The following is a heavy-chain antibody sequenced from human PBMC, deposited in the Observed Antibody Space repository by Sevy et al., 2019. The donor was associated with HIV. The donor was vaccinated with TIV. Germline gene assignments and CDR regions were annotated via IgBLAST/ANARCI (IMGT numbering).Heavy chain of an antibody. CDR1: GYTLTELS. D-gene: IGHD2-8*01. CDR3: QPVLSTFDV. J-gene: IGHJ3*01. Sequence: ASVKVSCKISGYTLTELSMHWVRQAPGKGLEWMGGFDPEDGETINAQKFQGRLTMTEDTSTDTAYMELSNLRSEDTAVYYCQPVLSTFDVWGQGTMVTVSS. V-gene: IGHV1-24*01. CDR2: FDPEDGET.